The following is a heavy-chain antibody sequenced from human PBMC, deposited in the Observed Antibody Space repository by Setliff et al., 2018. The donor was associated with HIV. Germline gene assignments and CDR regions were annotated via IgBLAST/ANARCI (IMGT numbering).Heavy chain of an antibody. Sequence: SETLSLTCAVYGGSFSGYYWSWIRQPPGKGLAWIGEINHSGSTNYNPSLGSRVTISVDTSKNQFSLKVRSVTAADTALYYCARDNLYNSGYYYPNYGMDVWGQGTTVTVSS. D-gene: IGHD3-10*01. CDR3: ARDNLYNSGYYYPNYGMDV. J-gene: IGHJ6*02. CDR2: INHSGST. CDR1: GGSFSGYY. V-gene: IGHV4-34*01.